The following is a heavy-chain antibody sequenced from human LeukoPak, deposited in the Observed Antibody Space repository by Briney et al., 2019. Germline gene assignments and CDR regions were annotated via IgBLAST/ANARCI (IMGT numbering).Heavy chain of an antibody. CDR2: IYYSGST. D-gene: IGHD6-13*01. Sequence: SETLSLTCTVSGGSISGYYWSWIRQPPGKGLEWIGYIYYSGSTNYNPSLKSRVTISVDTSKNQFSLKLSSVTAADTAVYYCAGVRGQQQLVSYWFDPWGQGTLVTVSS. CDR3: AGVRGQQQLVSYWFDP. J-gene: IGHJ5*02. CDR1: GGSISGYY. V-gene: IGHV4-59*01.